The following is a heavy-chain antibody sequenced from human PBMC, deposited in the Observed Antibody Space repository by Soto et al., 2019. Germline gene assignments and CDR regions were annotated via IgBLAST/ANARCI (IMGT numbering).Heavy chain of an antibody. D-gene: IGHD4-17*01. Sequence: PGESLKISCKGSGYSFTSYWIGWVRQMPGKGLEWMGIIYPGDSDTRYSPSFQGQVTISADKSISTAYLQWSSLKASDTAMYYCARLPSQWKYGARRESEYFQHWGQGTLVTVSS. CDR1: GYSFTSYW. CDR3: ARLPSQWKYGARRESEYFQH. J-gene: IGHJ1*01. CDR2: IYPGDSDT. V-gene: IGHV5-51*01.